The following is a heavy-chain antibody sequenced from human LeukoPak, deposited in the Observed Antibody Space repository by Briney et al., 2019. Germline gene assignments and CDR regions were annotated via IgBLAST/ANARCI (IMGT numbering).Heavy chain of an antibody. CDR1: GFSFSDYY. V-gene: IGHV4-59*01. Sequence: GSLRLSCAASGFSFSDYYMGWIRQPPGKGLEWIGYIYYSGSTNYNPSLKSRVTISVVTSKNQFSLKLSSVTAADTAVYYCASGPKIFGVVINYYYYYMDVWGKGTTVTVSS. D-gene: IGHD3-3*01. CDR3: ASGPKIFGVVINYYYYYMDV. CDR2: IYYSGST. J-gene: IGHJ6*03.